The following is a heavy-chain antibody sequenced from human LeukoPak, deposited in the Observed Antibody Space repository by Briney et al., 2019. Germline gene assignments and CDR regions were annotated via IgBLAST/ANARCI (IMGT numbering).Heavy chain of an antibody. CDR3: ARGTGYCSGGSCYSGTAFDY. CDR1: GGSISRSNW. CDR2: IYHRGST. J-gene: IGHJ4*02. V-gene: IGHV4-4*02. D-gene: IGHD2-15*01. Sequence: SGTLSLTWAVSGGSISRSNWWSWVRRPPGRGLEWLGEIYHRGSTNYNPSLKSRVTISVDKSKNQFSLKLSSVTAADTAVYYCARGTGYCSGGSCYSGTAFDYWGQGTLVTVSS.